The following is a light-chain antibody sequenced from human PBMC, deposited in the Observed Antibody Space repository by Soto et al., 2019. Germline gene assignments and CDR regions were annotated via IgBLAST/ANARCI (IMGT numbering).Light chain of an antibody. CDR3: QQYGSSPQWT. Sequence: VLRKSPGTLSLSPGERATLSCRASQSVSSSYLAWYQQKPGQAPRLLIYGASSRATGIPDRFSGSGSGTDFTLTISRLEPEDFAVYYCQQYGSSPQWTFGQGTKVDIK. J-gene: IGKJ1*01. V-gene: IGKV3-20*01. CDR1: QSVSSSY. CDR2: GAS.